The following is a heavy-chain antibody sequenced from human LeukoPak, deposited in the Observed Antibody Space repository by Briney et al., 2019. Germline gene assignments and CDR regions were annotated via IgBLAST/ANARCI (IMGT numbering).Heavy chain of an antibody. Sequence: PGESLKISCKGSGYSFISYWIGWVRQMPGKGLEWMGIIYPGDSDTRYSPSFQGRVTISADESISTAYLQWSSLKASDTAMYYCARQEGSTYYYGSGSLKAQNWFDPWGQGTLVTVSS. CDR1: GYSFISYW. CDR3: ARQEGSTYYYGSGSLKAQNWFDP. CDR2: IYPGDSDT. D-gene: IGHD3-10*01. V-gene: IGHV5-51*01. J-gene: IGHJ5*02.